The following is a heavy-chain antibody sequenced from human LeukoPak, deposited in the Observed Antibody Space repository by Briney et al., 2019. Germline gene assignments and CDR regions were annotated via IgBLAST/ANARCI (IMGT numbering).Heavy chain of an antibody. J-gene: IGHJ4*02. CDR2: IYYSGST. CDR3: ARGVENYDFWSGSAINYFDY. V-gene: IGHV4-31*03. CDR1: GGSISSGGYY. Sequence: SQTLSLTCTVSGGSISSGGYYWSWIRQHPGQGLEWIGYIYYSGSTYYNPSLKSRVTISVDTSKNQFSLKLSSVTAADTAVYYCARGVENYDFWSGSAINYFDYWGQGTLVTVSS. D-gene: IGHD3-3*01.